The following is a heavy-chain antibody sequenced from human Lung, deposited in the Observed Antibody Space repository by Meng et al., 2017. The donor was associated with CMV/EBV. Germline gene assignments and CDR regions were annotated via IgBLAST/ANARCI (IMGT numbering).Heavy chain of an antibody. J-gene: IGHJ4*02. V-gene: IGHV3-30*02. CDR2: IRHDGTNK. CDR1: GFRFDDYG. CDR3: AKDLLLFGGPNAYFDQ. Sequence: GGSXRLSCAAPGFRFDDYGMHWVRQTPGKGLEWVAFIRHDGTNKFYGDSVKGRFTISRDNSKNTVYLQMNSLRPEETAVYYCAKDLLLFGGPNAYFDQWGQGTLVTVSS. D-gene: IGHD3-16*01.